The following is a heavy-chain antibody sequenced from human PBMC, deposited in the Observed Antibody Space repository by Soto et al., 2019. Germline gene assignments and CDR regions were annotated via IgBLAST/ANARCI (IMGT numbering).Heavy chain of an antibody. J-gene: IGHJ4*02. CDR3: AHRSRGYAYYFDQ. CDR2: IFWDDDK. V-gene: IGHV2-5*02. D-gene: IGHD5-12*01. Sequence: QITLKESGPTLVKPTQTLTLTCSFSGFSLSTRGVGVGWIRQPPEKALEWLALIFWDDDKWYSPSLRSRLTITEDTSKNQVVLTTTNMDPVDTATYYCAHRSRGYAYYFDQWGQGTLVTVSS. CDR1: GFSLSTRGVG.